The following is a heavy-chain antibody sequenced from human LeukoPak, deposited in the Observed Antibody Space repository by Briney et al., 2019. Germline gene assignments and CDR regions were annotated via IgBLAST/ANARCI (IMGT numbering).Heavy chain of an antibody. J-gene: IGHJ3*02. D-gene: IGHD1-20*01. CDR2: IYYSGST. CDR1: GGSISSSSYY. Sequence: SETLSLTCTVSGGSISSSSYYWGWIRQPPGKGLEWIGSIYYSGSTYYNPSLKSRVTIPVDTSKNQFSLKLSSVTAADTAVYYCARWDNWNDNDAFDIWGQGTMVTVSS. V-gene: IGHV4-39*07. CDR3: ARWDNWNDNDAFDI.